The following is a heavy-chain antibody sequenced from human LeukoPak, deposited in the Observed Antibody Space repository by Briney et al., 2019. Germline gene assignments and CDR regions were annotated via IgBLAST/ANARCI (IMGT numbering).Heavy chain of an antibody. CDR3: AREWGPAAMAHTLN. CDR2: ISSSGSYM. Sequence: GGSLRLSCVVSGFTFSSYTMNWVRQAPGRGLEWASSISSSGSYMFYADSVKGRFTISRDNAKNSLYLQMNSLRAEDTAVYYCAREWGPAAMAHTLNWGQGTLVTVSS. V-gene: IGHV3-21*01. D-gene: IGHD2-2*01. J-gene: IGHJ4*02. CDR1: GFTFSSYT.